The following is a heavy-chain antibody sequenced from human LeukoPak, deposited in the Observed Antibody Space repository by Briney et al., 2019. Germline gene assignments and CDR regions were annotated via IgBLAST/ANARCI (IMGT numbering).Heavy chain of an antibody. D-gene: IGHD3-10*01. J-gene: IGHJ4*02. Sequence: SETLSLTCAVSGYSISSNYYWGWIRQPPGKGLEWIGSISHSGSPYYNPSLKSRVTISVDTPKNQFSLRLNSVTAADTAVYYCARHHGGGSGSYYSYWGQGTLVTVSS. V-gene: IGHV4-38-2*01. CDR2: ISHSGSP. CDR1: GYSISSNYY. CDR3: ARHHGGGSGSYYSY.